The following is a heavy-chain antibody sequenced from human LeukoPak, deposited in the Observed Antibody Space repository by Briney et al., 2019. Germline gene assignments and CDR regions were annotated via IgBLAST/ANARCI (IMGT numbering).Heavy chain of an antibody. D-gene: IGHD2-2*01. Sequence: SQTLSLTCTVSGGSISSGGYYWSWIRQPPGKGLEWIGYIYHSGSTYYNPSLKSQVTISVDRSKNQFSLKLSSVTAADTAVYYCARSVVPAAPFDYWGQGTLVTVSS. CDR1: GGSISSGGYY. CDR2: IYHSGST. V-gene: IGHV4-30-2*01. CDR3: ARSVVPAAPFDY. J-gene: IGHJ4*02.